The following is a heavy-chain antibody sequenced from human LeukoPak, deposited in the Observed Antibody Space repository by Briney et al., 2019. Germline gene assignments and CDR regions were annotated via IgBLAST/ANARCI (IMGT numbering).Heavy chain of an antibody. V-gene: IGHV6-1*01. CDR1: GDSVSTNSAA. D-gene: IGHD1-26*01. Sequence: SQTLSLTCAISGDSVSTNSAAWNWIRQSPSRGLEWLGRTYYRSKWNDDYAVSVKSRITINPDTSKNQFSLQLNSVTPEDTAVYYCARADSGSYFKAFDYWGQGTLVTVSS. CDR3: ARADSGSYFKAFDY. J-gene: IGHJ4*02. CDR2: TYYRSKWND.